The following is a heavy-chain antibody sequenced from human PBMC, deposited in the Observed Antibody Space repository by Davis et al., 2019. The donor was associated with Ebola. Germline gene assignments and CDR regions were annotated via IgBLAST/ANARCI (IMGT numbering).Heavy chain of an antibody. V-gene: IGHV3-30*04. D-gene: IGHD4-17*01. CDR3: ARGAYGDYIVKAFDI. J-gene: IGHJ3*02. CDR2: ISYDGDNN. Sequence: GGSLRLSCAASGFTFSSYTLHWVRQAQGKGLEWVAVISYDGDNNYHADSVQGRFTISRDNSKNTLYLQMNSLRAEDTAIYYCARGAYGDYIVKAFDIWGQGTKVTVSS. CDR1: GFTFSSYT.